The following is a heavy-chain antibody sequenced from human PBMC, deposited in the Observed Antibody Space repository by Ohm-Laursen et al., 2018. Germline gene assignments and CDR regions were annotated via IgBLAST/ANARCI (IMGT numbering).Heavy chain of an antibody. CDR2: IYSGGDM. CDR1: GFTISNNY. V-gene: IGHV3-53*01. CDR3: ARDVPGIVASRGGG. D-gene: IGHD3-16*01. J-gene: IGHJ4*02. Sequence: SLRLSCAASGFTISNNYMNWVRQAPGKGLEWVSLIYSGGDMFYADSVKGRFTISRDKSKNTLYLQMNSLRVEDTAMYFCARDVPGIVASRGGGWGQGTLVTVPS.